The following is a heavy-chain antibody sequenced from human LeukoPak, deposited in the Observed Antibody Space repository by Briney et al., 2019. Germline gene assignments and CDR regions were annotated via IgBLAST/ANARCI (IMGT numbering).Heavy chain of an antibody. CDR2: INPNSGGT. CDR1: GYTFTGYY. CDR3: ARDRRPRAAAAGTISDY. Sequence: ASVKVSCKASGYTFTGYYMHWVRQAPGQGLEWMGRINPNSGGTNYAQKFQGRVTMTRDTSISTAYMELSRLRSDDTAVYYCARDRRPRAAAAGTISDYWGQGTLVTVSS. V-gene: IGHV1-2*06. D-gene: IGHD6-13*01. J-gene: IGHJ4*02.